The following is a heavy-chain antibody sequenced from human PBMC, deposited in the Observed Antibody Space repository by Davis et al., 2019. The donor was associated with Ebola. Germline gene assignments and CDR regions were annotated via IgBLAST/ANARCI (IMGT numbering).Heavy chain of an antibody. Sequence: GESLKISCAASGFTFSDYYMSWIRQAPGKGLEWVSHISVGTGAIEYADSVKGRFTMSRDNAKNSLYLQMNSLRDEDTAVYYCARGRDYAFDIWGQGTTVTVSS. CDR3: ARGRDYAFDI. V-gene: IGHV3-11*04. D-gene: IGHD2-21*02. J-gene: IGHJ3*02. CDR1: GFTFSDYY. CDR2: ISVGTGAI.